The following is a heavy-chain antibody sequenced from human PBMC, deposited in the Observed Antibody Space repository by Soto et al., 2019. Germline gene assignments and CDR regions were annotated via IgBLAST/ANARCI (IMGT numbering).Heavy chain of an antibody. Sequence: PGGSLRLSCVASGFTFSSYSMNWVRQAPGKGLEWVSYISSSSSTIFYADSVKGRFTISRDNAKNSLYLQMNSLRAEDKAVYYFARDLSVTTDPYYCMDAWGQGTLVTVSS. D-gene: IGHD4-4*01. CDR1: GFTFSSYS. V-gene: IGHV3-48*01. CDR3: ARDLSVTTDPYYCMDA. J-gene: IGHJ5*02. CDR2: ISSSSSTI.